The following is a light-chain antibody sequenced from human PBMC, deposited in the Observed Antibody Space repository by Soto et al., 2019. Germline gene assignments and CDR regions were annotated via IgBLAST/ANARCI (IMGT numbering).Light chain of an antibody. CDR1: QSASSS. V-gene: IGKV3-11*01. Sequence: ELGLTHSPATLPLSPGERATLSGRPSQSASSSLAWSQQKPGQAPRLLMSGASLRTAVTPARFSGSGSGTAFSLTIRILEPEDDAMYYCEQLKTFGGGAKVEIK. J-gene: IGKJ4*01. CDR3: EQLKT. CDR2: GAS.